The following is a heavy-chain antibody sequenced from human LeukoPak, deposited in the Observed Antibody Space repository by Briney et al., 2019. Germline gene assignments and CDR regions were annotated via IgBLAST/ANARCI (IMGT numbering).Heavy chain of an antibody. CDR1: GYTFTSYG. CDR3: ARNMVVADKDEGYYYYMDV. J-gene: IGHJ6*03. CDR2: ISAYNGNT. Sequence: ASVKVSCKASGYTFTSYGISWVRQAPGQGLEWMGWISAYNGNTNYAQKLQGRVTMTTDTSTSTAYMELRSLRSDDTAVYYCARNMVVADKDEGYYYYMDVWRKGTTVTVSS. D-gene: IGHD2-15*01. V-gene: IGHV1-18*01.